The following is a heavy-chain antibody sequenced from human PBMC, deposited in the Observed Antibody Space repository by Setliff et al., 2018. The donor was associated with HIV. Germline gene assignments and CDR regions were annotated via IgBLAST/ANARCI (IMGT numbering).Heavy chain of an antibody. CDR1: GCSISSYY. CDR2: IYYSGST. J-gene: IGHJ5*02. CDR3: ARVSQSNSCPFDP. Sequence: SETLSLTCTVSGCSISSYYWSWIRQHPGKVLEWIGYIYYSGSTNYNPSLKSRVTISVATSKNQFSLKLSSVTAADTAVDYCARVSQSNSCPFDPWGRGTLVTVSS. D-gene: IGHD4-4*01. V-gene: IGHV4-59*01.